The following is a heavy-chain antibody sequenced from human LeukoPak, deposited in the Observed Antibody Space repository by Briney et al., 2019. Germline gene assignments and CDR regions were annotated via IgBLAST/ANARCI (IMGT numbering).Heavy chain of an antibody. J-gene: IGHJ4*02. CDR3: ARGSSMVRGVTAPLDY. CDR2: IYYSGRT. D-gene: IGHD3-10*01. V-gene: IGHV4-59*01. Sequence: SETLSLTCTVSGGSISSYYWSWIRQPPGKGLEWIGYIYYSGRTNYNPSLKSRVTISVDTSKNQFSLELSSVTAADTAVYYCARGSSMVRGVTAPLDYWGQGTLVTVSS. CDR1: GGSISSYY.